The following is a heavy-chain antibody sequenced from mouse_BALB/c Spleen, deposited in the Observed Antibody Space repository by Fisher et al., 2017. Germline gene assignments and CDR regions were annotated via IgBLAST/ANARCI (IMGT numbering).Heavy chain of an antibody. Sequence: KFKGKATLTVDKSSSTAYMELRSLTSEDTAVYYCARGNNRYDGGDAMDYWGQGTSVTVS. D-gene: IGHD2-14*01. V-gene: IGHV1-18*01. CDR3: ARGNNRYDGGDAMDY. J-gene: IGHJ4*01.